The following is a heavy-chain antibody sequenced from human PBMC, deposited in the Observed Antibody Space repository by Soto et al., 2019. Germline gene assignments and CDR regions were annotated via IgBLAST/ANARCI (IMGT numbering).Heavy chain of an antibody. Sequence: SGEVSFRASRGTFINHVFNWVRQAPGQGLEWMGGIIPIIGTPNYAQKFQGRVTITADASTNTVYLEVSSLRSQDTAVYYCARDLEFRDGNISHLDYWGQGTLVTVSS. CDR1: RGTFINHV. D-gene: IGHD3-10*01. CDR2: IIPIIGTP. J-gene: IGHJ4*02. CDR3: ARDLEFRDGNISHLDY. V-gene: IGHV1-69*13.